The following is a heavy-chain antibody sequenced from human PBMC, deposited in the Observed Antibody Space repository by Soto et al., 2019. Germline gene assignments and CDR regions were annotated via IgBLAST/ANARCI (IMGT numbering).Heavy chain of an antibody. Sequence: QVQLVESGGGVVQPGRSLRLSCAASGFTFSSYGKHWVRQAPGKGLEWVAVISYDGSNKYYADSVKGRFTISRDNSKNTLYLQMNSLRAEDTAVYYCAKGVTTIYYYGMDVWGQGTTVTVSS. CDR2: ISYDGSNK. V-gene: IGHV3-30*18. CDR1: GFTFSSYG. J-gene: IGHJ6*02. D-gene: IGHD4-17*01. CDR3: AKGVTTIYYYGMDV.